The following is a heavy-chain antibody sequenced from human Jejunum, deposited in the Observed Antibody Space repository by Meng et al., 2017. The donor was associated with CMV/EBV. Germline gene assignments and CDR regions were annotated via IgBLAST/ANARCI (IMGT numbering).Heavy chain of an antibody. Sequence: SCEASGVLFSSSTMNWVRQAPGKGLEWVASISSLSNYIYYGESVRGRFTVSRDNARNLVFLELNILRDEDTALYYCAREAREFDHWGQGTLVTVSS. CDR3: AREAREFDH. CDR2: ISSLSNYI. CDR1: GVLFSSST. J-gene: IGHJ5*02. V-gene: IGHV3-21*06.